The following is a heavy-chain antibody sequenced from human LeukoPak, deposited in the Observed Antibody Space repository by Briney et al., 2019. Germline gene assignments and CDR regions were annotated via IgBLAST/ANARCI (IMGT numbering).Heavy chain of an antibody. CDR1: GFTFSNYA. CDR2: ISYSDTAK. D-gene: IGHD3-22*01. Sequence: PGGSLRLSCAASGFTFSNYAMSWVRQAPGKGLEWLSYISYSDTAKYYADSVKGRFTISRDNAENSLHLQMNSLRDEDTAVYYCARYFDRSGFYRDAFDVWGQGTMVTVSS. V-gene: IGHV3-48*02. CDR3: ARYFDRSGFYRDAFDV. J-gene: IGHJ3*01.